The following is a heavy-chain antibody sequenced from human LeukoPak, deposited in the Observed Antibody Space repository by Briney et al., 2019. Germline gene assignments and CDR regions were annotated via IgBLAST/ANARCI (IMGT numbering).Heavy chain of an antibody. Sequence: GGSLRLSCAASGFTFSSYWMYWVRQTPGTGLVWVARINGDGSSTSYADSVKGRFTISRDNAKNTLYVQMNSLRAEDTAVYYCARSLGGNANYWGQGTLVIVSS. CDR1: GFTFSSYW. J-gene: IGHJ4*02. CDR3: ARSLGGNANY. D-gene: IGHD4-23*01. V-gene: IGHV3-74*01. CDR2: INGDGSST.